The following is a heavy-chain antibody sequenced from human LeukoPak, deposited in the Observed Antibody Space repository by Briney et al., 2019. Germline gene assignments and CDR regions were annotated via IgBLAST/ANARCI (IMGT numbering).Heavy chain of an antibody. V-gene: IGHV3-21*01. J-gene: IGHJ4*02. CDR1: GFTFSSYS. D-gene: IGHD3-3*01. CDR3: AREHSIFGVVIKFDY. CDR2: ISSSSSYI. Sequence: GGSLRLSCAASGFTFSSYSMNWVRQAPGKGLEWVSSISSSSSYIYYADSVKGRFTISRDNAKNSLYLQMNSLRAEDTAVYYCAREHSIFGVVIKFDYWGQGTLVTVSS.